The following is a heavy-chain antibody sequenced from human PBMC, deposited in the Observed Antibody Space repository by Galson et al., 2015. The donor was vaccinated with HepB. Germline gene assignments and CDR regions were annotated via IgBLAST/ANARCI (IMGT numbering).Heavy chain of an antibody. CDR1: GFTFSSYG. D-gene: IGHD3-10*01. V-gene: IGHV3-30*18. CDR2: ISYDGSNK. CDR3: AKEAHYGSGSPIDY. J-gene: IGHJ4*02. Sequence: SLRLSCAASGFTFSSYGMHWVRQAPGKGLEWVAVISYDGSNKYYADSVKGRFTISRDNSKNTLYLQMNSLRAEDTAVYYCAKEAHYGSGSPIDYWGQGTLVTVSS.